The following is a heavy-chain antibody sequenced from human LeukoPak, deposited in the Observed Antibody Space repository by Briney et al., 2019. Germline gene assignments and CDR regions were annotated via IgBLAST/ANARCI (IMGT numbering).Heavy chain of an antibody. V-gene: IGHV3-23*01. CDR3: AKDRTPLPGTPDY. J-gene: IGHJ4*02. CDR1: GFTFSSYA. Sequence: PGGSLSLSCAASGFTFSSYAMSWVRQAPGKGLEWVSAISGSGGSTYYADPVKGRFTISRDNSKNTLYLQMNSLRAEDTAVYYCAKDRTPLPGTPDYWGQGTLVTVSS. D-gene: IGHD1-1*01. CDR2: ISGSGGST.